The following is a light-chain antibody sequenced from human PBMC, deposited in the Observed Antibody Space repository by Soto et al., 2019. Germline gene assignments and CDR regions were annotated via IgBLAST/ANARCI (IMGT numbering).Light chain of an antibody. V-gene: IGLV2-8*01. CDR2: EVV. CDR1: KNDIGVYDF. CDR3: KSYAGSNTSV. J-gene: IGLJ1*01. Sequence: QSALTQPPSASGSPGQSVTISCTGTKNDIGVYDFVSWYQHHPGKPPRLIIYEVVQRPSGVPYRFSCSKSGNTASPTLSGIQAADAADYLGKSYAGSNTSVFGRGTKVTVL.